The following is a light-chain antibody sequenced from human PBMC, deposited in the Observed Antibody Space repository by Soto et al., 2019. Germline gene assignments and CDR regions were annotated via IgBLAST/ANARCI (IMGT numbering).Light chain of an antibody. V-gene: IGKV3-15*01. J-gene: IGKJ1*01. CDR1: QSVSSR. CDR2: GAS. Sequence: EIVMTQSPATLSVSPGERATLSCRASQSVSSRLAWYQQKPGQAPRLLMYGASTRATGIPARFSANGSGTEFTLTISRLEPEDFAVYYCQQYGSSGTLGQGTKVDIK. CDR3: QQYGSSGT.